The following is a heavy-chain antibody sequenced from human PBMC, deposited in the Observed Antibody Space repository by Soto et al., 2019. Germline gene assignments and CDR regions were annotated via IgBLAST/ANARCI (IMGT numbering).Heavy chain of an antibody. V-gene: IGHV3-33*01. CDR3: ARLNTGWYFDF. Sequence: QVQLVESGGGVVQPGRSLRLSWAASGFTFSNFGMHWVRQAPGKGLEWVAVIWYDGSNEYYPDSVKGRFTISRDNSKNTLYLEMNSLRAEDTAVYYCARLNTGWYFDFWGRGTPVTVSS. CDR2: IWYDGSNE. D-gene: IGHD4-17*01. CDR1: GFTFSNFG. J-gene: IGHJ2*01.